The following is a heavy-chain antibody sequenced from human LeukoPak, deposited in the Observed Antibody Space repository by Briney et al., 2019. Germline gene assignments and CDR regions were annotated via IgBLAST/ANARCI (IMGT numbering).Heavy chain of an antibody. CDR3: ARQPYSSSVSYFDY. J-gene: IGHJ4*02. D-gene: IGHD6-19*01. CDR2: INYSGST. V-gene: IGHV4-39*01. CDR1: GGSISSSSYY. Sequence: PSETLSLTCTVSGGSISSSSYYWGWIRQPPGKGLEWIESINYSGSTYYNPSLKSRVTISVDTSKNQFSLKLSSVTAADTAVYYCARQPYSSSVSYFDYWGQGTLVTVSS.